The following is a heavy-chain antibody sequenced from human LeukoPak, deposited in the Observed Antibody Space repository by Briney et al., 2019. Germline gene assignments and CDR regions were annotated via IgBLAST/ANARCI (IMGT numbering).Heavy chain of an antibody. CDR1: GYTFTSYY. CDR3: ARDGSMVRGVIITPRRWFDP. V-gene: IGHV1-46*01. Sequence: GSSVKVSCKASGYTFTSYYMHWVRQAPGQGLEWMGIINPSGGRTSYAQKFQGRVTMTRDTSTSTVYMELSSLRSEDTAVYYCARDGSMVRGVIITPRRWFDPWGQGTLVTVSS. D-gene: IGHD3-10*01. CDR2: INPSGGRT. J-gene: IGHJ5*02.